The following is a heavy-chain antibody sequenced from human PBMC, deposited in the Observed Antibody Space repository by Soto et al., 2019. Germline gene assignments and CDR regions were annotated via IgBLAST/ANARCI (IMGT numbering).Heavy chain of an antibody. CDR2: IYYSGST. V-gene: IGHV4-39*07. CDR1: GGSISSSSYY. J-gene: IGHJ4*02. CDR3: ARDSSMVRGVIYFDY. D-gene: IGHD3-10*01. Sequence: PSETLSLTCTVSGGSISSSSYYWGWIRQPPGKGLEWIGSIYYSGSTYYNPSLKSRVTISVDTSKNQFSLKLSSVTAADTAIYYCARDSSMVRGVIYFDYWGQGTLVTVSS.